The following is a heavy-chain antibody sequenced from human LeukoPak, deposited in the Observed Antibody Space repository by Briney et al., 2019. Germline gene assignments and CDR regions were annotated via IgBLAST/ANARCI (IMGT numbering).Heavy chain of an antibody. Sequence: SETLPLTCTVSGGSISSSSYYWGWIRQPPGKGLEWIGSIYYSGSTYYNPSLKSRVTISVDTSKNQFSLKLSSVTAADTAVYYCARDLNYYGSGSYNWFDPWGQGTLVTVSS. CDR1: GGSISSSSYY. CDR3: ARDLNYYGSGSYNWFDP. D-gene: IGHD3-10*01. CDR2: IYYSGST. J-gene: IGHJ5*02. V-gene: IGHV4-39*07.